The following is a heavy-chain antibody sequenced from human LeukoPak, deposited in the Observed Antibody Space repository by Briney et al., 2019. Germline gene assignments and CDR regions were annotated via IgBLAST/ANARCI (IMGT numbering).Heavy chain of an antibody. V-gene: IGHV5-10-1*01. D-gene: IGHD3-22*01. CDR2: IDPSDSYI. CDR3: ASHHYYDSSGYSNYYGMDV. Sequence: GESLKISCKGSGYSFTSYWISWVRQLPGKGLEWMGRIDPSDSYINYSPSFQGHVTISADKSISTAYLQWSSLKASDTAMYYCASHHYYDSSGYSNYYGMDVWGQGTTVTVSS. J-gene: IGHJ6*02. CDR1: GYSFTSYW.